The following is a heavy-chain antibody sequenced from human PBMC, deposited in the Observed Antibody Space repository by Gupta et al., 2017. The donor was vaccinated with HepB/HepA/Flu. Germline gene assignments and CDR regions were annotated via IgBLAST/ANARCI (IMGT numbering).Heavy chain of an antibody. V-gene: IGHV1-69*01. CDR3: ARGVGHGGSSHFLDI. CDR2: VVPVFRSS. CDR1: TGTFTTFS. Sequence: ASLRVSCKPSTGTFTTFSVNWVRQAPGQGLEWMGAVVPVFRSSSYAQGFEDRLTITADESSTTVHMELTSLQSGDTAIYFCARGVGHGGSSHFLDIWGQGTLVTVSS. D-gene: IGHD2-15*01. J-gene: IGHJ1*01.